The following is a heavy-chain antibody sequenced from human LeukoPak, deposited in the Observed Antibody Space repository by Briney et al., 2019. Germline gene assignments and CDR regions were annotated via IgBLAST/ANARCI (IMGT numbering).Heavy chain of an antibody. Sequence: PGGSLRLSCEASGFTFTNYWMGWVRQAPGKGLEWVGRIKSKTDGGTTDYAAPVKGRFTISRDDSKNTLYLQMNSLKTEDTAVYYCTTDLVYSYGNDAFDIWGQGTMVTVSS. J-gene: IGHJ3*02. CDR3: TTDLVYSYGNDAFDI. D-gene: IGHD5-18*01. CDR2: IKSKTDGGTT. CDR1: GFTFTNYW. V-gene: IGHV3-15*01.